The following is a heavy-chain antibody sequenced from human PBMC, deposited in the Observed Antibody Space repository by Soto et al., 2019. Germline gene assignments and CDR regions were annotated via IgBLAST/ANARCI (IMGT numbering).Heavy chain of an antibody. V-gene: IGHV1-3*01. CDR1: GYTFTSYA. CDR3: AREDCGDYGDY. CDR2: INAGNGNT. J-gene: IGHJ4*02. Sequence: QVQLVQSGAEVKKPGASVKVSCKASGYTFTSYAMHWVRQAPGQRLEWMGWINAGNGNTKYSQKFQGRVTITRDTSASTAYMELSSLRSEDTAVYYCAREDCGDYGDYWGQGTLVTVSS. D-gene: IGHD4-17*01.